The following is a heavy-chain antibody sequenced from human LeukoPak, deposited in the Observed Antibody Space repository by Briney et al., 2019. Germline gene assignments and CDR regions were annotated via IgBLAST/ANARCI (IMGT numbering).Heavy chain of an antibody. J-gene: IGHJ5*02. D-gene: IGHD6-6*01. V-gene: IGHV4-59*01. Sequence: NPSETLSLTCTVSGGSISSYYWSWIRQPPGKGLEWFGYIYYSGSTNYNPSLKSRVTISVDTSKNQFSLKLSSVTAADTAVYYCARVAASRSSSPWFDPWGQGTLVTLSS. CDR3: ARVAASRSSSPWFDP. CDR1: GGSISSYY. CDR2: IYYSGST.